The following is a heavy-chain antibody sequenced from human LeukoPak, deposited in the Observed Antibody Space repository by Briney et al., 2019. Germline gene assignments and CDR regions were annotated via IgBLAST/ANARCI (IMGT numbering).Heavy chain of an antibody. CDR1: GYTFTSYD. CDR2: MNHNSGNT. V-gene: IGHV1-8*01. Sequence: EASVKVSCKASGYTFTSYDINWVRQATGQGLAWMGWMNHNSGNTGSEQKFQGRVTMTRNTSISTAYMELSSLRSEDTAVYYWARRVAVRRVDDYWGQGTLVTVSS. CDR3: ARRVAVRRVDDY. D-gene: IGHD6-6*01. J-gene: IGHJ4*02.